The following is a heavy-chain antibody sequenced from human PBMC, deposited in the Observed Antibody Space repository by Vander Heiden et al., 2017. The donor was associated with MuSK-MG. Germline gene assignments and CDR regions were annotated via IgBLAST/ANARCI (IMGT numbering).Heavy chain of an antibody. V-gene: IGHV4-34*01. D-gene: IGHD3-10*01. CDR2: INHSGST. Sequence: QVQLQQWGAGLLKPSETLSLTCAVYGGSFSGYYWSWIRQPPGKGLEWIGEINHSGSTNYNPSLKRRVTISVDTSKNQFSLKLSSVTAADTAVYYCARSPRVGRWFGELWIDYWGQGTLVTVSS. CDR1: GGSFSGYY. J-gene: IGHJ4*02. CDR3: ARSPRVGRWFGELWIDY.